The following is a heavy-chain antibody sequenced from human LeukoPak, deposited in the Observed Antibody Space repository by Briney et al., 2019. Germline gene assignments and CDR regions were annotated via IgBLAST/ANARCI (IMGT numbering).Heavy chain of an antibody. V-gene: IGHV4-4*07. CDR1: GGSISSYY. Sequence: SETLSLTCTVSGGSISSYYWSWIRQPAGKGLEWIRRIYISGSTNYNPSLKSRVTVSVDTSKNQFSLKLSSVTAADTAVYYCARHIAAAGDYWGQGTLVTVSS. D-gene: IGHD6-13*01. CDR3: ARHIAAAGDY. J-gene: IGHJ4*02. CDR2: IYISGST.